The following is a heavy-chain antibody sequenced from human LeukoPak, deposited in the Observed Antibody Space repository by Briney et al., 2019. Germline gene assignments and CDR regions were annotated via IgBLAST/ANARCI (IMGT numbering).Heavy chain of an antibody. CDR2: ISAYNGNT. V-gene: IGHV1-18*01. J-gene: IGHJ4*02. CDR3: ATDQSPHVDTAMVSGLGY. CDR1: GYTFTSYG. Sequence: ASVKVSCKASGYTFTSYGISWVRQAPGQGLEWMGWISAYNGNTNYAQKLQGRVTMTTDTSTSTAYMELRSLRSDDTAVYYCATDQSPHVDTAMVSGLGYWGQGTLVTVSS. D-gene: IGHD5-18*01.